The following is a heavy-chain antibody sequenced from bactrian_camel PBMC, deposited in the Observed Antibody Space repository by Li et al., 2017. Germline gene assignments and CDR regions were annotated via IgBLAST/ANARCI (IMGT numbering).Heavy chain of an antibody. D-gene: IGHD5*01. V-gene: IGHV3S40*01. CDR2: INQVATVT. CDR1: GFISRSYG. J-gene: IGHJ4*01. CDR3: LSSLGSDEGY. Sequence: VQLVESGGGLVEPGGSLRLSCAASGFISRSYGMSWVRQAQGKGLEWAAYINQVATVTYYADAVKGRFTISRDNAKNTLYLQLNSLQTEDTAMYYCLSSLGSDEGYWGQGTQVTVS.